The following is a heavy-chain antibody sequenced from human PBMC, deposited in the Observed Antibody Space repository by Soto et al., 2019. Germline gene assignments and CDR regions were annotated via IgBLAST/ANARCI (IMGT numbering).Heavy chain of an antibody. Sequence: GGSVRLSCAASGFTFSSYAMHWVRQAPGKGLEWVALISYDGSDKDYADSVKGRFTISRDNSRNTLFLQMNSLRAEDTAVYYCARDYYKYYDSSGYYRSPAHWGQGTLVTVSS. CDR3: ARDYYKYYDSSGYYRSPAH. CDR2: ISYDGSDK. V-gene: IGHV3-30-3*01. CDR1: GFTFSSYA. D-gene: IGHD3-22*01. J-gene: IGHJ4*02.